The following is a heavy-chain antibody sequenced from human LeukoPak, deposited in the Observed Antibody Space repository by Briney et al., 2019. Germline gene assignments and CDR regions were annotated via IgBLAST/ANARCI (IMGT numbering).Heavy chain of an antibody. D-gene: IGHD3-10*01. Sequence: WASVKVSCKASGGTFSSHAISWVRQAPGQGLEWMGGIIPIFGTANYAQKFQGRVTITADESTSTAYMELSSLRSEDTAVYYCARCPEVRGVIITRFDPWGQGTLVTVSS. CDR2: IIPIFGTA. V-gene: IGHV1-69*13. J-gene: IGHJ5*02. CDR3: ARCPEVRGVIITRFDP. CDR1: GGTFSSHA.